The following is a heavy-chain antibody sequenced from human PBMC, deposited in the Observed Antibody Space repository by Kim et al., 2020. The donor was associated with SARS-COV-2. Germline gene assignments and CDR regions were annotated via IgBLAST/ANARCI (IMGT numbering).Heavy chain of an antibody. CDR1: GFTFSSYA. V-gene: IGHV3-23*01. J-gene: IGHJ4*02. CDR3: AKDLSSSLDYDYVWGSYRQYYFDY. CDR2: ISGSGGST. D-gene: IGHD3-16*02. Sequence: GGSLRLSCAASGFTFSSYAMSWVRQAPGKGLEWVSAISGSGGSTYYADSVKGRFTISRDNSKNTLYLQMNSLRAEDTAVYYCAKDLSSSLDYDYVWGSYRQYYFDYWGQGTLVTVSS.